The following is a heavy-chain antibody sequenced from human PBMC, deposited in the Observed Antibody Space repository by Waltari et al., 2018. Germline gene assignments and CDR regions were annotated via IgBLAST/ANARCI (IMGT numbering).Heavy chain of an antibody. Sequence: QLQLQESGPGLVKPSETLSFTCTVSGGSISSSSYYWGGIRQPQGKGLEWIGSIYYSGSTYYNPSLKSRVTISVDTSKNQFALKLSSVTAADTAVYYCATKRESSASGFDYWGQGTLVTVSS. J-gene: IGHJ4*02. CDR1: GGSISSSSYY. CDR2: IYYSGST. D-gene: IGHD6-19*01. CDR3: ATKRESSASGFDY. V-gene: IGHV4-39*01.